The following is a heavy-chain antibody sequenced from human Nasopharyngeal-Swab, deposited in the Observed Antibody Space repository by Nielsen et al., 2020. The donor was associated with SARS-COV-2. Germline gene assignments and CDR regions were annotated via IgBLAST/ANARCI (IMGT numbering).Heavy chain of an antibody. D-gene: IGHD3-22*01. CDR1: GGSISSGGYY. CDR2: IYYSGST. V-gene: IGHV4-31*03. Sequence: SETLSLTCTVSGGSISSGGYYWSWIRQHPGKGLEWIGYIYYSGSTYYNPSLKSRVTISVDTSKNQFSLKLSSVTAADTAVYYCARAWITMIVVVDAFDIWGQGTMVTVSS. CDR3: ARAWITMIVVVDAFDI. J-gene: IGHJ3*02.